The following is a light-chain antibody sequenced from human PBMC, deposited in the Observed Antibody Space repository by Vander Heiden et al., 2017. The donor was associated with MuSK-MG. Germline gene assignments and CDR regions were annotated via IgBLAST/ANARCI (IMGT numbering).Light chain of an antibody. Sequence: EIVFTQSPATLSLSPGERATLSCRASQSVSSYLAWYQQKPGQAPRLLIYDASNRATGIPARFSGSGSGTDFTLTISSLEPEDFAVYYCQQRSNCPITFGQGTKVEIK. CDR2: DAS. CDR3: QQRSNCPIT. V-gene: IGKV3-11*01. J-gene: IGKJ2*01. CDR1: QSVSSY.